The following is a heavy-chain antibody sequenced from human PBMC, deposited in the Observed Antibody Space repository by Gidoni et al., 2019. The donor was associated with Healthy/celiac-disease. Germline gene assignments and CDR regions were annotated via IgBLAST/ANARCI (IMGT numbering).Heavy chain of an antibody. CDR2: IYYSGST. V-gene: IGHV4-59*08. CDR1: GASISSYY. J-gene: IGHJ3*02. Sequence: QVQLQESGPGLVKPSATLSPPSTLSGASISSYYWSWIRQPQGKGLEWIGYIYYSGSTNYNPSLKSRVTISVDTSKNQFSLKLSAVTAADTAVYYCARLIPVSGAFDIWGQGTMVTVSS. D-gene: IGHD6-25*01. CDR3: ARLIPVSGAFDI.